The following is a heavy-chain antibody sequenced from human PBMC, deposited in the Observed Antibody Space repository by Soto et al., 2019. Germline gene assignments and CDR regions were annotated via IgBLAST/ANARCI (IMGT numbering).Heavy chain of an antibody. CDR1: GGSISSYY. J-gene: IGHJ4*02. D-gene: IGHD5-18*01. CDR3: ARGQRRGYSYVGY. Sequence: SETLSLTCTVSGGSISSYYWSWIRQPPGKGLEWIGYIYYSGSTNYNPSLKSRVTISVDTSKNQFSLKLSSVTAADTAVYYCARGQRRGYSYVGYCGQGTLVTVSS. CDR2: IYYSGST. V-gene: IGHV4-59*01.